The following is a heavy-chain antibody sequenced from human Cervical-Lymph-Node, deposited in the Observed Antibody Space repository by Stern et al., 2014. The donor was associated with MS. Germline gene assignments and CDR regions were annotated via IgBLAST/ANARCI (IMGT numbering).Heavy chain of an antibody. V-gene: IGHV3-33*01. D-gene: IGHD2-2*01. CDR1: GFTFSSYG. CDR2: IWYDGSNK. Sequence: AQLVESGGGVVQPGRSLRLSCAASGFTFSSYGMHWVRQAPGKGLEWVAVIWYDGSNKYYADSVKGRFTISRDNSKNTLYLQMNSLRAEDTAVYYCARRPAAIYYYGMDVWGQGTTVTVSS. CDR3: ARRPAAIYYYGMDV. J-gene: IGHJ6*02.